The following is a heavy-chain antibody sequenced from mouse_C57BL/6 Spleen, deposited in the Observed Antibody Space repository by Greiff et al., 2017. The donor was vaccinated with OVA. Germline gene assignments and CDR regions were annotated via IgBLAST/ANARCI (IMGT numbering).Heavy chain of an antibody. D-gene: IGHD2-4*01. CDR3: ARDFYYDYSWFAY. V-gene: IGHV3-6*01. CDR1: GYSITSGYY. Sequence: VQRVESGPGLVKPSQSLSLTCSVTGYSITSGYYWNWIRQFPGNKLEWMGYISYDGSNNYNPSLKNRISITRDTSKNQFFLKLNSVTTEDTATYYCARDFYYDYSWFAYWGQGTLVTVSA. J-gene: IGHJ3*01. CDR2: ISYDGSN.